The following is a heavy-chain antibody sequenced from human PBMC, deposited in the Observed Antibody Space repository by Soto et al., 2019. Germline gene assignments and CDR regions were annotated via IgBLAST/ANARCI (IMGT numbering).Heavy chain of an antibody. CDR2: IIPISGTT. D-gene: IGHD2-8*02. Sequence: QVQLVQSGAEVKRPESSMKVSCKPSGGTFNNYAINWVRQAPGQVLEWMGEIIPISGTTKYAQKFQGRVTITADKSTSTVYMDLSSLRSEDTAVYYCARWGGLSCSGAVCFKKPLDYWGQGTLVTVSS. V-gene: IGHV1-69*06. J-gene: IGHJ4*02. CDR1: GGTFNNYA. CDR3: ARWGGLSCSGAVCFKKPLDY.